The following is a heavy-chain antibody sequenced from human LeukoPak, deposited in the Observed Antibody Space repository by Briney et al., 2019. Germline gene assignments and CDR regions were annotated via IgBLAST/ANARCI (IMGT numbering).Heavy chain of an antibody. CDR2: IIPILGIA. D-gene: IGHD4-23*01. CDR1: GGTFSSYT. CDR3: ATRIGGNSDWYFDL. J-gene: IGHJ2*01. V-gene: IGHV1-69*02. Sequence: GASVKVSCKASGGTFSSYTISWVRQAPGQGLEWMGRIIPILGIANYAQKSQGRVTITADKSTSTAYMELSSLRSEDTAVYYCATRIGGNSDWYFDLWGRGTLVTVSS.